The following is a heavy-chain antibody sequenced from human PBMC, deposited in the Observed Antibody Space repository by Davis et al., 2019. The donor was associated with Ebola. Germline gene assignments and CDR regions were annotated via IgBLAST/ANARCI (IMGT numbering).Heavy chain of an antibody. CDR3: ATHPTTLTTALDY. V-gene: IGHV3-74*01. Sequence: GESLKISCAASGFTFSSYWMHWVRQAPGKGLVWVSRINSDGSGTSYADSVKGRFTISRDNAKNTLYLQMNSLRAEDTAVYYCATHPTTLTTALDYWGQGTLVTVSS. CDR2: INSDGSGT. D-gene: IGHD4-17*01. J-gene: IGHJ4*02. CDR1: GFTFSSYW.